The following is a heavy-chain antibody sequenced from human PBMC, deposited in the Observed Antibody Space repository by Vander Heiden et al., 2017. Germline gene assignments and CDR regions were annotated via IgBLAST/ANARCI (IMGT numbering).Heavy chain of an antibody. V-gene: IGHV3-23*01. D-gene: IGHD4-4*01. CDR1: GFTFSNYA. J-gene: IGHJ6*02. Sequence: EVQLLESGGGLVQPGGSLRLSCAAPGFTFSNYAMHWVRQAPGKGLEWVSGITDSGDTTYYADSVKGRFTISRDISSDTLYLQMSRLRAEDTAVYYCAKAYTNYAVALYYFYGMDVWGQGTTVTVSS. CDR3: AKAYTNYAVALYYFYGMDV. CDR2: ITDSGDTT.